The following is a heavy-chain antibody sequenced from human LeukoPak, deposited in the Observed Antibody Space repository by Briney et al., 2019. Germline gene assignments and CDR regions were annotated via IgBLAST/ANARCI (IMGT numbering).Heavy chain of an antibody. V-gene: IGHV4-59*12. J-gene: IGHJ4*02. CDR2: IYYSGST. CDR1: GGSISSYY. D-gene: IGHD6-13*01. CDR3: ARGYSSSWYLVSFPFDY. Sequence: SETLSLTCTVSGGSISSYYWSWIRQPPGKGLEWIGYIYYSGSTNYNPSLKSRVTISVDTSKNQFSLKLSSVTAADTAVYYCARGYSSSWYLVSFPFDYWGQGTLVTVSS.